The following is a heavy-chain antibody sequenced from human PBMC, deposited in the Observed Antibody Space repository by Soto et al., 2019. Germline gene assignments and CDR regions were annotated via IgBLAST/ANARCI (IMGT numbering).Heavy chain of an antibody. J-gene: IGHJ5*02. Sequence: QVQLQESGPGLVQPSQTLSLTCTVSGGSISSGGFYWSWIRQHPEKGLEWIGWIYHSGNTYYNPSLKSRVTLLEDTSKNQFSLKLTSVTAADTAVYSCARGTYQYYDSSGVQNRFDPWGQGTLVTVSS. V-gene: IGHV4-31*03. CDR3: ARGTYQYYDSSGVQNRFDP. CDR1: GGSISSGGFY. CDR2: IYHSGNT. D-gene: IGHD3-22*01.